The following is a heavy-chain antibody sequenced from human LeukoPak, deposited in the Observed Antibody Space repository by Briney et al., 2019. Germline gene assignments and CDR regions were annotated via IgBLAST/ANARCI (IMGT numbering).Heavy chain of an antibody. CDR2: INHSGST. CDR1: GFTFSSYA. CDR3: ARRRARGYYYGSGSYYWFDP. V-gene: IGHV4-34*01. D-gene: IGHD3-10*01. J-gene: IGHJ5*02. Sequence: GSLRLSCAASGFTFSSYAMSWVRQPPGKGLEWIGEINHSGSTNYNPSLKSRVTISVDTSKNQFSLKLSSVTAADTAVYYCARRRARGYYYGSGSYYWFDPWGQGTLVTVSS.